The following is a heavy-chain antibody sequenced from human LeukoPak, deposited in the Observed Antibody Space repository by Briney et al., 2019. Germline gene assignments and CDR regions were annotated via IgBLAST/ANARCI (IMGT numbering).Heavy chain of an antibody. V-gene: IGHV3-23*01. D-gene: IGHD3-10*01. CDR1: GFTFSSYA. CDR2: ISGSGGST. CDR3: AKSVQLLWFGEPSPGY. J-gene: IGHJ4*02. Sequence: PGGSLRLXCAASGFTFSSYAMSWARQAPGKGLEWVSAISGSGGSTYYADSVKGRFTTSRDNSKNTLYLQMNSLRAEDTAVYYCAKSVQLLWFGEPSPGYWGQGTLVTVSS.